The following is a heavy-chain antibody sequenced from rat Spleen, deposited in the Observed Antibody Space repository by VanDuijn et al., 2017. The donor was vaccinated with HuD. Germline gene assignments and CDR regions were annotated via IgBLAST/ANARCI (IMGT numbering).Heavy chain of an antibody. J-gene: IGHJ4*01. CDR2: ITTGGAIT. CDR1: GFTFSDYY. CDR3: ASYNNYVMDA. V-gene: IGHV5-25*01. D-gene: IGHD1-10*01. Sequence: EVQLVESGGGLVQPGRSLKLSCAASGFTFSDYYMVWVRQAPTKGLEWVASITTGGAITSYRDSVKGRFTISRDTAKSTLYLQMDSLRSEDTATYYCASYNNYVMDAWRQGASVTVSS.